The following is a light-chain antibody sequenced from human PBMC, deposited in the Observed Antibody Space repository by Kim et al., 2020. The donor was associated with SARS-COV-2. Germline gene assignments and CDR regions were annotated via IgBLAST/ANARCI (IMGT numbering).Light chain of an antibody. CDR3: QTWGTGVV. V-gene: IGLV4-69*01. Sequence: QPVLTQSPSASASLGASVKLTCTLRSGHSSYAIAWHQQQPEKGPRYLMKLNSDGSHSKGDGIPDRFSGSSSGAERYLTISSLQSEDEADYYCQTWGTGVVFGGGTQLTVL. J-gene: IGLJ2*01. CDR2: LNSDGSH. CDR1: SGHSSYA.